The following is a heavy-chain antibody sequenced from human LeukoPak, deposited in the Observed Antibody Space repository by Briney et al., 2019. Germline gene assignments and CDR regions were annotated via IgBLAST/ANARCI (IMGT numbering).Heavy chain of an antibody. V-gene: IGHV3-23*01. D-gene: IGHD5-12*01. CDR1: GFSFNSYA. Sequence: PGGSLRLSCAASGFSFNSYAMNWVRQAPGKGQEWVSIIVASSGGTFYADSVKGRFTISRDNSKNTLYLQMNSRRVEDTAVYYCAKGGYDYVEVAYFDFWGQGTLVTVSS. CDR2: IVASSGGT. CDR3: AKGGYDYVEVAYFDF. J-gene: IGHJ4*02.